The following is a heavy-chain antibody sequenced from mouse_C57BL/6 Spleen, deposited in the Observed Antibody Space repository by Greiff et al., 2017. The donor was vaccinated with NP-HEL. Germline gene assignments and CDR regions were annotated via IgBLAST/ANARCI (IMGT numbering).Heavy chain of an antibody. Sequence: EVQLQQSGAELVRPGASVKLSCTASGFNIKDDYMHWVKQRPEQGLEWIGWIDPENGDTEYASKFQGKATITADTSSNTAYLQLSSLTSEDTAVYYCTTAPLPHWGQGTTLTVSS. J-gene: IGHJ2*01. V-gene: IGHV14-4*01. CDR2: IDPENGDT. CDR1: GFNIKDDY. CDR3: TTAPLPH.